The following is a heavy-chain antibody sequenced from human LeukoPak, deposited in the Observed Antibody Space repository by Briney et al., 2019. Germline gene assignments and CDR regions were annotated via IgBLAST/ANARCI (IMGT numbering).Heavy chain of an antibody. V-gene: IGHV3-21*01. J-gene: IGHJ3*02. CDR1: GFTFSSYS. Sequence: GGSLRLSCAASGFTFSSYSMNWVRQAPGKGLEWVSSISSSSSSYKYYADSVKGRFTISRDNAKNSLYLQMNSLRAEDTAVYYCARRSAAKDAFDIWGQGTMVTVSS. CDR2: ISSSSSSYK. D-gene: IGHD6-25*01. CDR3: ARRSAAKDAFDI.